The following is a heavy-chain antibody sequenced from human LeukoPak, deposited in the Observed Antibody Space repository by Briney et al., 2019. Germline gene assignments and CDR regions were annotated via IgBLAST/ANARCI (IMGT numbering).Heavy chain of an antibody. Sequence: SETLSLTCSVSGGSMINVVYYWGWIRQPPGKGLEWIGSIYYSGITYYNPSLKSRVTISVDTSKNQFSLNLTSVTAADTAVYYCATLRLNWSDVFYWGQGPLVTVSS. D-gene: IGHD1-1*01. CDR3: ATLRLNWSDVFY. V-gene: IGHV4-39*01. J-gene: IGHJ4*02. CDR1: GGSMINVVYY. CDR2: IYYSGIT.